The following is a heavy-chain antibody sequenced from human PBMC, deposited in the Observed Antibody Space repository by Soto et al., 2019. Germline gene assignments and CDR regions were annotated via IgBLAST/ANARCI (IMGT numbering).Heavy chain of an antibody. CDR1: GASMTGSFF. CDR2: FSLSGTT. V-gene: IGHV4-4*07. CDR3: ARGMTPPGAPAWYYFDS. Sequence: PSETLSLTCAVSGASMTGSFFWSWIRQPAGKGLEWIGRFSLSGTTNYNPSLRSRVTMSADVSKNQFSLRLTSVTAADTALYYCARGMTPPGAPAWYYFDSWGQGTLVTVPS. D-gene: IGHD2-8*02. J-gene: IGHJ4*02.